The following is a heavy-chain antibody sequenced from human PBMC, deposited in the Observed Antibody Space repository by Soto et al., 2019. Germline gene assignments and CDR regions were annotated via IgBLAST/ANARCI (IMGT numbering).Heavy chain of an antibody. CDR3: ARERPESTWSSAEYLQN. J-gene: IGHJ1*01. CDR1: GYSFSSYG. V-gene: IGHV1-18*01. D-gene: IGHD6-13*01. CDR2: ISGYNGKT. Sequence: XSVKVACPASGYSFSSYGIHWVRQAPGQGLEWMGWISGYNGKTNYAQKFQGRVTMTTDTSTATAYMDLRSLRSDDTAVYYCARERPESTWSSAEYLQNCGQGTLVTVSS.